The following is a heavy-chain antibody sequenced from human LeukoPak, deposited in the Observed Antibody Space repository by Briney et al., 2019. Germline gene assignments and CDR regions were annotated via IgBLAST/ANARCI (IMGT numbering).Heavy chain of an antibody. CDR1: GGSFSGYY. J-gene: IGHJ3*02. D-gene: IGHD3-10*01. CDR2: INHSGST. Sequence: SETLSLTCAVSGGSFSGYYWSWIRQPPGKGREWVGEINHSGSTEYNPSLKSRVTISGDTSKNQFSLKLSSVTAADTAVYYCAKSNGYGLVDIWGQGTMVTVSS. CDR3: AKSNGYGLVDI. V-gene: IGHV4-34*01.